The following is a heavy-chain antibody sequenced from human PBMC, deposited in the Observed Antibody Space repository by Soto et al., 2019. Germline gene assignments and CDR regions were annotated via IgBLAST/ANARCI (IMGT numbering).Heavy chain of an antibody. Sequence: GASVKVYCRASGYTFTSYGVGWVRQAPGQGLEWMGWISTYNGNTNYAQNLQGRVTLTRDTSTSTVYMELSSLRSEDTAVYYCARSPGGSCYYYYYGMDVWGQGTTVTVSS. CDR3: ARSPGGSCYYYYYGMDV. CDR2: ISTYNGNT. V-gene: IGHV1-18*04. D-gene: IGHD1-26*01. CDR1: GYTFTSYG. J-gene: IGHJ6*02.